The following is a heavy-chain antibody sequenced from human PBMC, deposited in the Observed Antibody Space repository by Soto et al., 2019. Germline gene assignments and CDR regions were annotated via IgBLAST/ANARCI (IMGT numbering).Heavy chain of an antibody. CDR1: GYTFSNYG. D-gene: IGHD2-2*01. V-gene: IGHV1-18*01. CDR2: ISLYSDGT. CDR3: ARVVPGAEVWFGP. Sequence: QVQLVQSGGEVKRPRASVKVSCKTSGYTFSNYGITWVRQAPGQHLEWLGWISLYSDGTNYAQKFQGRVSMTTDTSTTTAYMELRSLRSEDTAVYYCARVVPGAEVWFGPCGQGTLVSVSS. J-gene: IGHJ5*02.